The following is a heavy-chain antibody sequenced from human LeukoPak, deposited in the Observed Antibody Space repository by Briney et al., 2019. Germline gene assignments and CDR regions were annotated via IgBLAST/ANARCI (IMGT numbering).Heavy chain of an antibody. J-gene: IGHJ4*02. CDR2: ILGDGGIP. CDR3: AKDSRNLYYDSSYDY. Sequence: GGSLRLSCAASGFTFHDYAMHWVRRAPGKGWEWGSLILGDGGIPYYADSVKGRFTISRDNSKNSLYLQMNSLRTEDTALYYCAKDSRNLYYDSSYDYWGQGTLVTVSS. D-gene: IGHD3-22*01. V-gene: IGHV3-43*02. CDR1: GFTFHDYA.